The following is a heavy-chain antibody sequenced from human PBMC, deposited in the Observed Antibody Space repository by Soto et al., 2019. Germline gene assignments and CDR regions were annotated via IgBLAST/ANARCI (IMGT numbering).Heavy chain of an antibody. CDR3: ASANCSSTSCYFRDYYYYMDV. D-gene: IGHD2-2*01. CDR2: IIPILGIA. V-gene: IGHV1-69*02. Sequence: QVQLVQSGAEVKKPGSSVKVSCKASGGTFSSYTISWVRQAPGQGFEWMGRIIPILGIANYAQKFQGRVTITADKSTSTAYMELSSLRSEDTAVYYCASANCSSTSCYFRDYYYYMDVWGKGTTVTVSS. CDR1: GGTFSSYT. J-gene: IGHJ6*03.